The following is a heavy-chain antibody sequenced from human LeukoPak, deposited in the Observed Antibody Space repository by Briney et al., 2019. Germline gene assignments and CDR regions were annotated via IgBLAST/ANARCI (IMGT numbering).Heavy chain of an antibody. J-gene: IGHJ5*02. D-gene: IGHD2-15*01. Sequence: SETLSLSCAVYGGSFSGYYWSWIRQAPGKGLEWIGEINHSGNTNYNPSLKSRVTISVDTSKNQFSLKLSSVTAADTAVYYCVTEPGYCTGGRCYGGWFDPWGQGTLVTVSS. CDR2: INHSGNT. CDR3: VTEPGYCTGGRCYGGWFDP. CDR1: GGSFSGYY. V-gene: IGHV4-34*01.